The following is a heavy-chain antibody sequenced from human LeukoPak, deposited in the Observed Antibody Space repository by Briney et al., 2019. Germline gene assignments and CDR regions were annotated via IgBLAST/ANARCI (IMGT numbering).Heavy chain of an antibody. CDR1: GGSISSYY. Sequence: SETLPLTCTVSGGSISSYYWSWIRQPPGKGLEWIGYIYYSGSTNYNPSLKSRVTISVDTSKNQFSLKLSSVTAADTAVYYCARVEWELGPTDAFDIWGQGTMVTVSS. CDR3: ARVEWELGPTDAFDI. D-gene: IGHD1-26*01. V-gene: IGHV4-59*01. CDR2: IYYSGST. J-gene: IGHJ3*02.